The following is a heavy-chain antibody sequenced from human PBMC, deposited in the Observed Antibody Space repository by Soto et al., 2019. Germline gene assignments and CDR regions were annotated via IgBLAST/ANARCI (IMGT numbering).Heavy chain of an antibody. CDR3: ARDYCISTSCYYYYGMDV. D-gene: IGHD2-2*01. J-gene: IGHJ6*02. CDR2: IYYSGST. CDR1: GGSISSGGYY. V-gene: IGHV4-31*03. Sequence: PSETLSLTCTVSGGSISSGGYYWSWIRQHPGKGLEWIGYIYYSGSTYYNPSLKSRVTISVDTSKNQFSLKLSSVTAADTAVFYCARDYCISTSCYYYYGMDVWGQGTTVTVSS.